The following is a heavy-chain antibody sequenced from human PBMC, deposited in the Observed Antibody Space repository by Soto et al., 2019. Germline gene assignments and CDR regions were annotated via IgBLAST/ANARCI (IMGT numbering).Heavy chain of an antibody. CDR1: GFTFSSYA. D-gene: IGHD1-26*01. CDR3: AKDPGGIVGATTGAFDY. J-gene: IGHJ4*02. CDR2: ISGSGGST. Sequence: HGGSLRLSWAASGFTFSSYAMILVRQAPGKGLEWVSAISGSGGSTYYADSVKGRFTISRDNSKNTLYLQMNSLRAEDTAVYYCAKDPGGIVGATTGAFDYWGQGTLVTVSS. V-gene: IGHV3-23*01.